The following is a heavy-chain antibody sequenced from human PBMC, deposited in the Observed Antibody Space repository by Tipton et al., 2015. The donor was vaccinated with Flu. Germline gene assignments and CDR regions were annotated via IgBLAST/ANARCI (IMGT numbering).Heavy chain of an antibody. CDR1: GGSISRGGYY. CDR2: IYYGGST. Sequence: LSLTCTVSGGSISRGGYYWSWIRQHPGKGLAWIGYIYYGGSTYYNPSLKSRVTISVDTSKNQPYLKLSYVTAADTAVYYCAREGEYYESSDPIPLFYYWGQGTLVTVSS. CDR3: AREGEYYESSDPIPLFYY. D-gene: IGHD3-22*01. V-gene: IGHV4-31*03. J-gene: IGHJ4*01.